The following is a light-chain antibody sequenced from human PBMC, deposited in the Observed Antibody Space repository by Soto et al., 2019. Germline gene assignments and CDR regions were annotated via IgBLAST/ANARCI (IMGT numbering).Light chain of an antibody. J-gene: IGLJ2*01. CDR1: SSDVGGYNY. Sequence: QSALTQPASVSGSPGQSITISCTGTSSDVGGYNYVSWYQQHPGKAPKLMIYDVSNRPSGVSNRFSGSKSGNTASLNISGPQAEDEADYYCSSNTNSSTEVFGGGTKLTVL. V-gene: IGLV2-14*01. CDR2: DVS. CDR3: SSNTNSSTEV.